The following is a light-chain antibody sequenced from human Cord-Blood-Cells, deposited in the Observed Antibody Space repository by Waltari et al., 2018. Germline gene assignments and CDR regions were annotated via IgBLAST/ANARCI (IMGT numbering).Light chain of an antibody. J-gene: IGKJ1*01. V-gene: IGKV3-15*01. CDR1: GCGGGN. Sequence: STRAPGCGGGNWAGYQQKPCRGPRLLIYGASTSATGIPARFSGSGSGTEFTLTNISLQSEDFAVYYCQQYNNWPPWTFGQGTKVEIK. CDR2: GAS. CDR3: QQYNNWPPWT.